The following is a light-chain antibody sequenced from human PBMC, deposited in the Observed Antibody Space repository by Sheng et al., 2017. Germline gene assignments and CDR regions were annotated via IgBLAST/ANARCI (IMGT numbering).Light chain of an antibody. CDR1: QGISNS. J-gene: IGKJ1*01. Sequence: DIQMTQSPTSLSASLGDRVTITCRMSQGISNSLAWYQQKPGNAPKLLLYATSRLESGVPSRFSGSGSGTDYSLTISGLQPEDFATYYCQQYNSYSRMFGQGTKVEVK. CDR3: QQYNSYSRM. V-gene: IGKV1-NL1*01. CDR2: ATS.